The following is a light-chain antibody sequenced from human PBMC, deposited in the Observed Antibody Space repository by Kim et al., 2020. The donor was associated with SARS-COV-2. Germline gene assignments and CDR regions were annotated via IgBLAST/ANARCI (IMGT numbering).Light chain of an antibody. J-gene: IGKJ2*01. CDR1: QSISSN. V-gene: IGKV3-15*01. CDR2: GAS. Sequence: EIVMTQPPAALSVSPGERATLSCRASQSISSNLAWYQQKPGQAPRLLIYGASTRATGIPARFSGSGSGTEFTLTISSVQSEDFAVYYCHQYNNWHTFGQGTKLEI. CDR3: HQYNNWHT.